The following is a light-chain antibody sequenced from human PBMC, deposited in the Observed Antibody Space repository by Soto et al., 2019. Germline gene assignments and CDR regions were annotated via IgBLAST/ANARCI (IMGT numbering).Light chain of an antibody. CDR3: QQYNSYSLT. Sequence: AILMTQSASSFSASTGDRVTITCGASQGISSYLAWYQQKPGKAPKLLIYAASTLESGVPSRFSGSGYGTEFNLTISSLQPDDFATYYCQQYNSYSLTFGGGTKVDIK. CDR1: QGISSY. CDR2: AAS. J-gene: IGKJ4*01. V-gene: IGKV1-8*01.